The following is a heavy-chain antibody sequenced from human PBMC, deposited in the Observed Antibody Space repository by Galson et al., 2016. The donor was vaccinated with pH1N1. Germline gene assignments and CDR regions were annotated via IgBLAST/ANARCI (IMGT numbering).Heavy chain of an antibody. D-gene: IGHD6-13*01. V-gene: IGHV1-18*01. Sequence: SVKVSCKASGYTFTAYGINWVRQAPGQGLEWMGRISAINASPSYAQKFQGGVTMTSDPSTNTAYLELGSLRSDDTAVYYCARTAAAAYFDYWGQGTLITVSS. J-gene: IGHJ4*02. CDR1: GYTFTAYG. CDR2: ISAINASP. CDR3: ARTAAAAYFDY.